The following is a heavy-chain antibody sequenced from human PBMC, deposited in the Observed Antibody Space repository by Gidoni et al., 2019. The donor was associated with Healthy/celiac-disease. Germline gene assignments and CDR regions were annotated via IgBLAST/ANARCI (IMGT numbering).Heavy chain of an antibody. CDR3: ARDLGSSWYVD. Sequence: QVQLMQSGAEVKTPGASVKVSCNASGYTFTSYYMPWVRQAPGQGLEWMRIIHPSGGSTSYAQKFQGRVTITRDTPTSTVYMELSSLRSEDTAVYYCARDLGSSWYVDWGQGTLVTVSS. CDR2: IHPSGGST. CDR1: GYTFTSYY. J-gene: IGHJ4*02. D-gene: IGHD6-13*01. V-gene: IGHV1-46*03.